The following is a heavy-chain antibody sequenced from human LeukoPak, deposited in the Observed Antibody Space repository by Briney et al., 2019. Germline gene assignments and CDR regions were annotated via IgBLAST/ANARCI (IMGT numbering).Heavy chain of an antibody. CDR1: GFTFSSYG. CDR2: IRYDGSNK. D-gene: IGHD3-10*01. J-gene: IGHJ4*02. Sequence: GVSLRLSCAASGFTFSSYGMHWVRQAPGKGLEGGAFIRYDGSNKYYADSVKGRFTISRDNSKNTLYVQRNSLRAEDTAVYYCAKDSVWFGEYTEYYFDYWGQGTLVTVSS. CDR3: AKDSVWFGEYTEYYFDY. V-gene: IGHV3-30*02.